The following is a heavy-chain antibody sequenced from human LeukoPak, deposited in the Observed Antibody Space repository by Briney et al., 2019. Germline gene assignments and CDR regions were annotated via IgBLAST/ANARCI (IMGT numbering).Heavy chain of an antibody. V-gene: IGHV4-59*01. D-gene: IGHD6-13*01. J-gene: IGHJ4*02. CDR1: GGSISSYY. Sequence: PSETLSLTCTVSGGSISSYYWSWIRQPPGKGLEWIGYIYYSGSTNYNPSLKSRVTISVDTSKNQFSLKLSSVTAADTAVYYCARSRGQQLVLFDYWGQGTLVTVSS. CDR2: IYYSGST. CDR3: ARSRGQQLVLFDY.